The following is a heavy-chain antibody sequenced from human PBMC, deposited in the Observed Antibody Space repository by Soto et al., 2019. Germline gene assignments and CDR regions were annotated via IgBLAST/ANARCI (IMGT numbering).Heavy chain of an antibody. CDR1: GDSISRIDYY. CDR2: IYFRGNT. Sequence: SETLSLTCSVSGDSISRIDYYWTRIRQHPEKGLEWIGNIYFRGNTYYSPSLESRLTISVDTSKNQFSLKLTSVTAADTAVYYCAREGGSYDSGGYLIRGAFDIWGQGAMVT. D-gene: IGHD3-22*01. V-gene: IGHV4-31*03. J-gene: IGHJ3*02. CDR3: AREGGSYDSGGYLIRGAFDI.